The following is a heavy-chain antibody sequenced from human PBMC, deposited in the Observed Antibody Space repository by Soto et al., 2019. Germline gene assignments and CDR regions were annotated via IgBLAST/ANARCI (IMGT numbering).Heavy chain of an antibody. CDR2: ISAYNGNT. D-gene: IGHD6-13*01. CDR1: GGTFSSYA. CDR3: ARAGEAAGICFDP. J-gene: IGHJ5*02. V-gene: IGHV1-18*01. Sequence: ASVKVSCKASGGTFSSYAISWVRQAPGQGLEWMGWISAYNGNTNYAQKLQGRVTMTTDTSTSTAYMELRSLRSDDTAVYYCARAGEAAGICFDPWGQGTLVTASS.